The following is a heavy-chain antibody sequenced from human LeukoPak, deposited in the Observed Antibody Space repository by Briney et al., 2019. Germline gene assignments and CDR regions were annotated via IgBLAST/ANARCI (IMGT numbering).Heavy chain of an antibody. D-gene: IGHD3-9*01. CDR3: ARGGGVYDILTGYYLDY. Sequence: SVKVSCKASGGTFSSYAISWVRQAPGQGLVWMGRIIPILGIANYAQKFQGRVTITADKSTSTAYMELSRLRSDDTAVYYCARGGGVYDILTGYYLDYWGQGTLVTVSS. J-gene: IGHJ4*02. CDR2: IIPILGIA. V-gene: IGHV1-69*04. CDR1: GGTFSSYA.